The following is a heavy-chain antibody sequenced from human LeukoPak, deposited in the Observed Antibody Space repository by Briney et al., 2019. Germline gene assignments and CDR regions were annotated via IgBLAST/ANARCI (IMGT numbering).Heavy chain of an antibody. V-gene: IGHV7-4-1*02. D-gene: IGHD3-3*01. CDR3: ARSYYDFWSGYFPQID. CDR2: INTNTGNP. Sequence: GASVKVSCKASGYTFTSYAMNWVRQAPGQGLEWMGWINTNTGNPTYAQGFTGRFVFSLDTSVSTAYLQISSLKAEDTAVYYCARSYYDFWSGYFPQIDWGQGTLVTVSS. J-gene: IGHJ4*02. CDR1: GYTFTSYA.